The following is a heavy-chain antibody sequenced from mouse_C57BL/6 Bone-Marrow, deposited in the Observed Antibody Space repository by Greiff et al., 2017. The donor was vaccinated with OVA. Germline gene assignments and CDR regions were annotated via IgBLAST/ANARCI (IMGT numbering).Heavy chain of an antibody. Sequence: DVKLVESGGGLVKPGGSLKLSCAASGFTFSDYGMHWVRQAPEKGLEWVAYISSGSSTIYYADTVKGRFTISRDNATNTLYLHMTSLRSEDTAVYYCAKRCSNVLDYAMDYWGQGTSVTVSS. V-gene: IGHV5-17*03. CDR3: AKRCSNVLDYAMDY. D-gene: IGHD2-5*01. CDR2: ISSGSSTI. J-gene: IGHJ4*01. CDR1: GFTFSDYG.